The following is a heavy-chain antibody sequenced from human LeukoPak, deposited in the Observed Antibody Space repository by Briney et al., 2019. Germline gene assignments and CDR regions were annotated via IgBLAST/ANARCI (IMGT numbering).Heavy chain of an antibody. CDR2: INHSGST. V-gene: IGHV4-34*01. Sequence: PSETLSLTCAVYGGSFSGYYWSWIRQPPGKGLEWIGEINHSGSTNYNPSLKSRVTISVDTSKNQVSLKLSSVTAADTAVYYCARVRGFWKEYYYYMDVWGKGTTVTVSS. D-gene: IGHD3-3*01. CDR3: ARVRGFWKEYYYYMDV. CDR1: GGSFSGYY. J-gene: IGHJ6*03.